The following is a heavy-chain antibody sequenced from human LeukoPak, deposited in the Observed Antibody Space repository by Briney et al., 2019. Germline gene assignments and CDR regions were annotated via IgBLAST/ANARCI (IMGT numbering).Heavy chain of an antibody. Sequence: PGGSLRLSCAASGFTFNSYGMHWVRQAPGKGLKWVAVISYDGSNKYYADSVKGRFTISRDNSKNTLYLQMNSLRAEDTAVYYCAKDPSSTLEWLVDYWGQGTLVTVSS. J-gene: IGHJ4*02. D-gene: IGHD6-19*01. CDR1: GFTFNSYG. CDR2: ISYDGSNK. CDR3: AKDPSSTLEWLVDY. V-gene: IGHV3-30*18.